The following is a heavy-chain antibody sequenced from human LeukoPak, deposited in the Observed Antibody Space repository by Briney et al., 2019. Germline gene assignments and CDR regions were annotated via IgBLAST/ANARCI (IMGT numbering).Heavy chain of an antibody. J-gene: IGHJ6*02. V-gene: IGHV1-18*01. Sequence: GASVKVSCKASGYTFTSYGISWVRQAPGQGLEWMGWISAYNGNTNYAQKLQGRVTMTTDTSTSTAYMELRSLRSDDTAVYYCARDSPKTVTTTPHWYYYYGMDVWGQGTTVTVSS. CDR1: GYTFTSYG. CDR3: ARDSPKTVTTTPHWYYYYGMDV. D-gene: IGHD4-11*01. CDR2: ISAYNGNT.